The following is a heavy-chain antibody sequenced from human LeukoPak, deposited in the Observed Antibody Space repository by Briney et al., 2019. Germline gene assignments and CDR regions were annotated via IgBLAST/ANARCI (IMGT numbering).Heavy chain of an antibody. CDR1: GGSISSYY. J-gene: IGHJ4*02. CDR2: IYYSGST. Sequence: SETLSLTCTVSGGSISSYYWSWIRQRPGKGLEWIGYIYYSGSTNYNPSLKSRVTMSVDTSKNQFSLKLSSVTAADTAVYYCARRHGDYWGQGTLVTFSS. V-gene: IGHV4-59*01. CDR3: ARRHGDY.